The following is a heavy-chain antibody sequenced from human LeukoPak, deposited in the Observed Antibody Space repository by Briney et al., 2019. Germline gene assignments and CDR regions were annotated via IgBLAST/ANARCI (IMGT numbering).Heavy chain of an antibody. D-gene: IGHD4-23*01. CDR1: GFTVSSNY. J-gene: IGHJ4*02. CDR3: AKAEGFFGGYYDH. Sequence: GGSLRLSCAASGFTVSSNYMSWVRQAPGKGLEWVSVIYSGGSTYYADSVKGRFTISRDNSKNTLYLQMNSLRAEDTAVYYCAKAEGFFGGYYDHWGQGTLVSVSS. CDR2: IYSGGST. V-gene: IGHV3-53*01.